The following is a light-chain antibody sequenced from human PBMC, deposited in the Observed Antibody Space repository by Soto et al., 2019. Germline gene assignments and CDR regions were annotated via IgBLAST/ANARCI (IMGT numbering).Light chain of an antibody. V-gene: IGKV3-11*01. J-gene: IGKJ1*01. Sequence: DIVLTQSPVTRSWYPLEGASLSCMASQSVSGYLVWYQQKPGQAPRLLIYDASTRAAGIPARFIGSGSGTDFTLTISSLETEDSAVYYCQQHLGRHTFGQGTKVDIK. CDR3: QQHLGRHT. CDR2: DAS. CDR1: QSVSGY.